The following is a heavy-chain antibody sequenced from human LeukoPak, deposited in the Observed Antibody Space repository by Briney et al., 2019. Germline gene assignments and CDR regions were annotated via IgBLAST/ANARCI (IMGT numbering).Heavy chain of an antibody. CDR3: ARDLINWNYSPAYYYYGMDV. CDR1: GGTFSSYA. CDR2: IIPILGIA. Sequence: SVKVSCKASGGTFSSYAISWVRQAPGQGLEWMGRIIPILGIANYAQKFQGRVTITADKSTSTAHMELSSLRSEDTAVYYCARDLINWNYSPAYYYYGMDVWGQGTTVTVSS. V-gene: IGHV1-69*04. J-gene: IGHJ6*02. D-gene: IGHD1-7*01.